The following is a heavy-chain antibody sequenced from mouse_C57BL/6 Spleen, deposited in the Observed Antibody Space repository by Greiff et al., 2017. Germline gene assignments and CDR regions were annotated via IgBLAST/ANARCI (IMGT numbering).Heavy chain of an antibody. CDR2: ISGGGGNT. D-gene: IGHD4-1*01. V-gene: IGHV5-9*01. Sequence: EVQGVESGGGLVKPGGSLKLSCAASGFTFSSYTMSWVRQTPEKRLEWVATISGGGGNTYYPDSVKGRFTISRDNAKNTLYLQMSSLRSEDTALYYCARGLANWDWYFDVWGTGTTVTVSS. CDR1: GFTFSSYT. CDR3: ARGLANWDWYFDV. J-gene: IGHJ1*03.